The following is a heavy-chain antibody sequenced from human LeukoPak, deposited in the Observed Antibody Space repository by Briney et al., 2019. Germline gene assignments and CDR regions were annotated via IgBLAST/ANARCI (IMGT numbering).Heavy chain of an antibody. CDR2: IIPIFGTA. V-gene: IGHV1-69*13. CDR1: GGTFSIYA. Sequence: ASVKVSCTASGGTFSIYAISWVRQAPGQGLEWMGGIIPIFGTANYAQKFQGRVTITADESTSTAYMELSSLRSEDTAVYYCARANCSGGSCYYYYGMDVWGQGTTVTVSS. CDR3: ARANCSGGSCYYYYGMDV. D-gene: IGHD2-15*01. J-gene: IGHJ6*02.